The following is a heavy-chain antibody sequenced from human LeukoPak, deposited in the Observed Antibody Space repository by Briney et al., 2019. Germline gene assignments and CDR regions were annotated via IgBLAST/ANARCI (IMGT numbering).Heavy chain of an antibody. J-gene: IGHJ4*02. CDR3: AKDLAGSIAARFDY. Sequence: ETLSLTCTVSGGSISSYYWSWVRQAPGKGLEWVSAISGSGGSTYYADSVKGRFTISRDNSKNTLYLQMNSLRAEDTAVYYCAKDLAGSIAARFDYWGQGTLVTVSS. V-gene: IGHV3-23*01. CDR1: GGSISSYY. D-gene: IGHD6-6*01. CDR2: ISGSGGST.